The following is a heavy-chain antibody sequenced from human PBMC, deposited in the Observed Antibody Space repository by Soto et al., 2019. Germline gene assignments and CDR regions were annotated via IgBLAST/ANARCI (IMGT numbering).Heavy chain of an antibody. J-gene: IGHJ5*02. CDR2: INSDGSST. CDR3: ARGAYCSGGSCYSAGNWFDP. CDR1: GFTFSIYR. V-gene: IGHV3-74*01. Sequence: GGSLRLSCAASGFTFSIYRMHWVRQAPGKGLVWVSRINSDGSSTSYADSVKGRFTISRDNAKNTLYLQMNSLRAEDTAVYYCARGAYCSGGSCYSAGNWFDPWGQGTLVTVSS. D-gene: IGHD2-15*01.